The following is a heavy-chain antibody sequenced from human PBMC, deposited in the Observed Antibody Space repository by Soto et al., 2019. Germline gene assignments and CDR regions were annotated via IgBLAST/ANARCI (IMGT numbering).Heavy chain of an antibody. J-gene: IGHJ4*01. CDR3: ATSAGREGYSFDY. CDR2: MILMFGTS. D-gene: IGHD4-4*01. Sequence: ASVKFSYNASGFTVNSQDKRWVRQVLRKGLEWMGGMILMFGTSHYAEKFKDRVTITADESTGTAYLELSSLTYEDTAVYYCATSAGREGYSFDYCGPRNLVTV. CDR1: GFTVNSQD. V-gene: IGHV1-69*13.